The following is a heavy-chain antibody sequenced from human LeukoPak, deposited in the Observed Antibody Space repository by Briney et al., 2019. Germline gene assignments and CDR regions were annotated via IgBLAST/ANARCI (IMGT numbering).Heavy chain of an antibody. CDR1: GYTFTSYY. Sequence: ASVKHSCKASGYTFTSYYMHWVREAPGQGLEWMGIINPSGGSTSYAQKFQGRVTMTRDMSTSTVYMELSSLRSEDTAVYYCARDQSMAGVGEFDYWGQGTLVTVSS. CDR3: ARDQSMAGVGEFDY. V-gene: IGHV1-46*01. J-gene: IGHJ4*02. CDR2: INPSGGST. D-gene: IGHD2/OR15-2a*01.